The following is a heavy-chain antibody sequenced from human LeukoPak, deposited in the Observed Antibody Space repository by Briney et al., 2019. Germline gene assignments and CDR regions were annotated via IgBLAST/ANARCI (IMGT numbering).Heavy chain of an antibody. CDR2: IIPIFGTA. J-gene: IGHJ4*02. V-gene: IGHV1-69*13. D-gene: IGHD3-16*01. CDR1: GGTFSSHG. CDR3: AKVGLPYYYFDY. Sequence: SVKVSCKASGGTFSSHGITWVRQPPGQGLEWMGGIIPIFGTANSAQRFQGRVTLTADESTSTAYMDLSSLRSEDTAMYYCAKVGLPYYYFDYWGQGTLVTVSS.